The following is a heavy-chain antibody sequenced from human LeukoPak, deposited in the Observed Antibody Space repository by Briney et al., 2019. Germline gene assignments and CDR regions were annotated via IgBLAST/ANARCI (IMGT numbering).Heavy chain of an antibody. V-gene: IGHV4-61*01. D-gene: IGHD5-24*01. CDR2: IYYSGST. Sequence: PSETLSLTCTVSGGSISSSSYYWSWIRQSPGKGLEWIAYIYYSGSTNYNPSLKSRVTISVDTSKNQFSLKLSSVTAADTAVYYCARGDGYNYDYWGQGTLVTVSS. CDR3: ARGDGYNYDY. CDR1: GGSISSSSYY. J-gene: IGHJ4*02.